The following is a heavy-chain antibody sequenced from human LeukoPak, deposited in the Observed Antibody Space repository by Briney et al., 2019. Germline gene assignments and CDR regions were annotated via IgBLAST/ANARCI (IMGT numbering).Heavy chain of an antibody. D-gene: IGHD5-18*01. CDR1: GYTFTNYG. V-gene: IGHV1-18*01. J-gene: IGHJ4*02. CDR3: GRQVDTSMALPDY. Sequence: ASVKVSCKASGYTFTNYGISWVRQAPGLGLEWMGWISGYNGKTNYAQKFQGRVTMTTDTSTRIAFMELRSLRSDDTAVYYCGRQVDTSMALPDYWGQGTLVTVSS. CDR2: ISGYNGKT.